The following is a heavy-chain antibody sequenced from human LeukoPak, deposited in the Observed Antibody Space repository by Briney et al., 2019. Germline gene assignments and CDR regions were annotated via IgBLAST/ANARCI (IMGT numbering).Heavy chain of an antibody. J-gene: IGHJ4*02. CDR3: ARWYSSGWAFDY. CDR1: GGTISSYY. Sequence: SETLSLTCTVSGGTISSYYWNWIRQPPGKGLEWIGYVHYSGRTKYNPSLTSRVTISVDTTKNQFPLILSSVIAADTAVYYCARWYSSGWAFDYWGQGTLFTVSS. V-gene: IGHV4-59*08. D-gene: IGHD6-19*01. CDR2: VHYSGRT.